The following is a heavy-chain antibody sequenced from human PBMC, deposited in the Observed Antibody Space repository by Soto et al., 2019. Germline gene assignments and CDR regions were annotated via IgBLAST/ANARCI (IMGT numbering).Heavy chain of an antibody. CDR2: INHSGST. CDR3: ARVVAAAGNTPYYYYMDV. V-gene: IGHV4-34*01. D-gene: IGHD6-13*01. CDR1: GGSFSGYY. J-gene: IGHJ6*03. Sequence: PSETLSLTCAVYGGSFSGYYWSWIRQPPGKGLEWIGEINHSGSTNYNPSLKSRVTISVDTSKNQFSLKLSSVTAADTAVYYCARVVAAAGNTPYYYYMDVWGKGTTVTVSS.